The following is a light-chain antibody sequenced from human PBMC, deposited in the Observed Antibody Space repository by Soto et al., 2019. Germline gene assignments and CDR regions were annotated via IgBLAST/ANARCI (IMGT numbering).Light chain of an antibody. J-gene: IGKJ4*01. Sequence: DIQMTQSPSSLSASVGDRVTITCRASQGIGNYLAWYQQKPGKVPKLLIYAASTLQSGVPSRFSGSGSGTDFTLTISSLQPEDAATYYCQKYNSAPLTFCGGTKVEIK. CDR1: QGIGNY. CDR3: QKYNSAPLT. CDR2: AAS. V-gene: IGKV1-27*01.